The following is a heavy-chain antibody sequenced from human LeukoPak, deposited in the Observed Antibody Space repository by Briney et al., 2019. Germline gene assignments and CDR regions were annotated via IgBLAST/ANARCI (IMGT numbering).Heavy chain of an antibody. J-gene: IGHJ3*02. V-gene: IGHV4-59*01. CDR3: AKDPYYYDSSGSYDAFDI. CDR1: GGSISNYY. CDR2: IYYTGST. Sequence: SETLSLTCTVSGGSISNYYWSWIRQSPGKGLQWIGYIYYTGSTIYNPSLKSRVTISVDTSKNQFSLKLASVTAADTAVYYCAKDPYYYDSSGSYDAFDIWGQGTMVTVSS. D-gene: IGHD3-22*01.